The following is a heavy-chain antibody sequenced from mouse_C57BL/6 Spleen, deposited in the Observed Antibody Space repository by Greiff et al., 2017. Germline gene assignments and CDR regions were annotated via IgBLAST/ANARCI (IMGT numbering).Heavy chain of an antibody. J-gene: IGHJ4*01. V-gene: IGHV1-47*01. Sequence: QVHVKQSGAELVKPGASVKMSCKASGYTFTTYPIEWMKQNHGKSLEWIGNFHPYNDDTKYNEKFKGKATLTVEKSSSTVYLELSRLTSDGSAVYYCARGASNNAMDYWGQGTSVTVSS. CDR2: FHPYNDDT. CDR3: ARGASNNAMDY. D-gene: IGHD2-5*01. CDR1: GYTFTTYP.